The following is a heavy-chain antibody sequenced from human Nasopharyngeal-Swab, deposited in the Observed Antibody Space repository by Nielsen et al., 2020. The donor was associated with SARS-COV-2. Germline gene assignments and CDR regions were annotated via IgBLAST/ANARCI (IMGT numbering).Heavy chain of an antibody. V-gene: IGHV4-34*01. CDR2: INHSGST. D-gene: IGHD3-10*01. CDR1: GASFSVYD. CDR3: VRIATYGPELKGAFDF. Sequence: GSLRLSCAVYGASFSVYDWSWIRQSPGKGLEWIGEINHSGSTKHNPSLKSRVTLSLDTSKNQFSLKLSSVTAADTAVYYCVRIATYGPELKGAFDFWGQGTMVTISS. J-gene: IGHJ3*01.